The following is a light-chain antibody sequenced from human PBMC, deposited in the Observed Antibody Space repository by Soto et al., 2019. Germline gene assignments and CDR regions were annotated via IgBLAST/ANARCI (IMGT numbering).Light chain of an antibody. CDR2: GAS. CDR1: QSVRSTF. Sequence: VLPQSPDTLSLSPGDRVTLSCRASQSVRSTFLAWYQQKPGQAPRLLIYGASNRATGIPDRFSGSASGTDFTLTISGLEPDDSAVYYCQQYHDSPMNTFGQGTKLEIK. CDR3: QQYHDSPMNT. J-gene: IGKJ2*01. V-gene: IGKV3-20*01.